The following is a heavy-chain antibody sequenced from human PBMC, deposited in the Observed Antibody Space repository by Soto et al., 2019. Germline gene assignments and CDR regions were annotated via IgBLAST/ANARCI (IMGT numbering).Heavy chain of an antibody. J-gene: IGHJ3*02. Sequence: EVQLVESGGGLVQPGGSLRLSCAASGFTFGTYEMNWVRQAPGKGLEWLSYISSSSSVIKYADSVEGRFTISRDKAKNSLYLQMYSLRAEYSAFYYYARDHNIVGSTGGGLEIWCQGTMVTVSS. D-gene: IGHD1-26*01. V-gene: IGHV3-48*03. CDR2: ISSSSSVI. CDR1: GFTFGTYE. CDR3: ARDHNIVGSTGGGLEI.